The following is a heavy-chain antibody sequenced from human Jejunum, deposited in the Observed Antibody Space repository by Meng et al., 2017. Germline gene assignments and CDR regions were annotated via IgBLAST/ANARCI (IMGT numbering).Heavy chain of an antibody. D-gene: IGHD3-22*01. CDR1: GYTFSDYY. CDR2: INPISGDT. CDR3: ARENYDISGYYYSTF. V-gene: IGHV1-2*06. J-gene: IGHJ4*02. Sequence: QVQLVQSGAGVKKSGASVKVSCKASGYTFSDYYMHWVRQAPGQGLEWMGRINPISGDTNYAQKFQGRVTMTRDTSISTAYMELSSLTSDDTAEYYCARENYDISGYYYSTFWGQGSLVTVSS.